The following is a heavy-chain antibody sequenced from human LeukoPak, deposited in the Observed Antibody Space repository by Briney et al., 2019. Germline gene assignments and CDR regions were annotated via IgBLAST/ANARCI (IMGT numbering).Heavy chain of an antibody. CDR3: AKESDSGYHSEGPKT. CDR1: GFVLSDYG. V-gene: IGHV3-30*02. D-gene: IGHD5-12*01. J-gene: IGHJ5*02. Sequence: SGGSLRLSCTASGFVLSDYGMHWVRQAPGKGLAWVAFVRNDGSNEYYVGSVKGRFTISRDKSKNTLYLQMNSLRAEDTAVYSCAKESDSGYHSEGPKTWGLGTLVTVSS. CDR2: VRNDGSNE.